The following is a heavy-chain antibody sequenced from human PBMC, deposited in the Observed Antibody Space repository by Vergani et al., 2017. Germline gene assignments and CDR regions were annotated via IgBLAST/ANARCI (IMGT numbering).Heavy chain of an antibody. J-gene: IGHJ4*02. CDR3: ARAPYKFSQLPFDS. CDR1: GFTFSRTA. Sequence: QVQLVESGGGVVQPGRSLRLACAASGFTFSRTAMHWVRQTPGKGLEWVAVISYDGTNKYYADSVKGRFTISRDNSKNTLYLQMSSLRVEDTAVYYCARAPYKFSQLPFDSWGQGTLVTVSS. V-gene: IGHV3-30*15. D-gene: IGHD1-26*01. CDR2: ISYDGTNK.